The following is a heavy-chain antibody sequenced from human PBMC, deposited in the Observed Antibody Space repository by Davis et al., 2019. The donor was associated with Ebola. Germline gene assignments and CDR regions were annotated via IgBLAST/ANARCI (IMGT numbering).Heavy chain of an antibody. D-gene: IGHD6-19*01. CDR3: ARDLGKGWNYFDY. CDR1: AYTFSGYY. Sequence: SVKVSCKASAYTFSGYYMHWVRQAPGQGLEWMGGIIPIFGTANYAQKFQGRVTITADKSTSTAYMELSSLRSEDTAVYYCARDLGKGWNYFDYWGQGTLVTVSS. CDR2: IIPIFGTA. V-gene: IGHV1-69*06. J-gene: IGHJ4*02.